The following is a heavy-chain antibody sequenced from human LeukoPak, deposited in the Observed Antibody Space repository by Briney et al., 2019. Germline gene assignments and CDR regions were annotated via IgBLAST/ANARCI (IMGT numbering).Heavy chain of an antibody. CDR1: GFTFSSYA. Sequence: GGSLRLSCAASGFTFSSYAMSWVRQAPGKGLEWVSAISGSGGSTYYADSVKGRFTISRDNSKNTLYPQMNSLRAEDTAVYYCAKRGRYYYDSSGYEDYWGQGTLVTVSS. CDR2: ISGSGGST. V-gene: IGHV3-23*01. J-gene: IGHJ4*02. D-gene: IGHD3-22*01. CDR3: AKRGRYYYDSSGYEDY.